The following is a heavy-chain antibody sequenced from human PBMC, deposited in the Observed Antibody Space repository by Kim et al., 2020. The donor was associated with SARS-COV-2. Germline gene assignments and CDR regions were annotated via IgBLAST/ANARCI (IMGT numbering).Heavy chain of an antibody. J-gene: IGHJ5*02. CDR3: ARTSITLWFGELSSWFDP. V-gene: IGHV5-51*01. CDR2: IYPGDSDT. CDR1: GYSFTSYW. Sequence: GESLKISCKGSGYSFTSYWIGWVRQMPGKGLEWMGIIYPGDSDTRYSPSFQGQVTISADKSISTAYLQWSSLKASDTAMYYCARTSITLWFGELSSWFDPWGQGARVTVSS. D-gene: IGHD3-10*01.